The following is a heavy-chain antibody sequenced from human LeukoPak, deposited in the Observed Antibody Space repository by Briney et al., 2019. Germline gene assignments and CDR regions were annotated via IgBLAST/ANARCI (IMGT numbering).Heavy chain of an antibody. J-gene: IGHJ5*02. CDR1: GYSISNGYY. CDR3: ARDLGQYYDTSDNWFDP. D-gene: IGHD3-22*01. V-gene: IGHV4-38-2*02. Sequence: SETLSLTCTVSGYSISNGYYWGWIRQPPGKGLEWVGSIYHRGSTYYNPSLRSRVTISLDRSKKKFSLKLTSVTAADTAVYYCARDLGQYYDTSDNWFDPWGQGTLVTVSS. CDR2: IYHRGST.